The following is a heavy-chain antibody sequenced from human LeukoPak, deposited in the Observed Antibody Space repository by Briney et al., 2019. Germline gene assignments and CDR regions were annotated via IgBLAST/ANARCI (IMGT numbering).Heavy chain of an antibody. D-gene: IGHD5-18*01. CDR3: AKVRIQLNLFYY. J-gene: IGHJ4*02. CDR1: GFTFSSYG. V-gene: IGHV3-30*02. CDR2: IRCDGSNK. Sequence: GGSLRLSCAASGFTFSSYGMHWVRQAPGKGLEWVAFIRCDGSNKYYADSVKGRFTISRDNSKNTLYLQMNSLRAEDTAVYYCAKVRIQLNLFYYWGQGTLVTVSS.